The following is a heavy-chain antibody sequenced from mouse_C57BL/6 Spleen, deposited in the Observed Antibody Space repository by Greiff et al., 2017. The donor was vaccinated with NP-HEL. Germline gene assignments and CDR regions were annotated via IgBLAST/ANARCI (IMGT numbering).Heavy chain of an antibody. CDR3: ATSSGYDYAMDY. Sequence: QVHVKQPGAELVRPGSSVKLSCKASGYTFTSYWMHWVKQRPIQGLEWIGNIDPSDSETHYNQKFKDKATLTVDKSSSTAYMQLSSLTSEDSAVYYCATSSGYDYAMDYWGQGTSVTVSS. CDR2: IDPSDSET. CDR1: GYTFTSYW. J-gene: IGHJ4*01. V-gene: IGHV1-52*01. D-gene: IGHD3-2*02.